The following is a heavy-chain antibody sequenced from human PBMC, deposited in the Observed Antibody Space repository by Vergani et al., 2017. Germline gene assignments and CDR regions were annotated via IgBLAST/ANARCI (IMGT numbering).Heavy chain of an antibody. CDR1: GGSISSYY. CDR2: IYYSGST. V-gene: IGHV4-59*01. Sequence: QVQLQESGPGLVKPSETLSLTCTVSGGSISSYYWSWIRQPPGKGLEWIGYIYYSGSTNYNPSLKSRVTISVDTSKNQFSLKLSSVTAADTAVYYCARVGGYCSSTSCYPIVDYWGQGTLVTVSS. D-gene: IGHD2-2*03. CDR3: ARVGGYCSSTSCYPIVDY. J-gene: IGHJ4*02.